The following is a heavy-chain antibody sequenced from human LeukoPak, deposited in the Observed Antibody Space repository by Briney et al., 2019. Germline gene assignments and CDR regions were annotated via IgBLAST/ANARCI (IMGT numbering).Heavy chain of an antibody. Sequence: SETLSLTCAVYGGSFSGYYWSWIRQPPGKGLEWIGEINHSGSTNYNPSLKSRVTISVDTSKNQFSLKLSSVTAADTAVYYCARENLVGATDYWGQGTLVTVSS. V-gene: IGHV4-34*01. J-gene: IGHJ4*02. CDR1: GGSFSGYY. CDR3: ARENLVGATDY. D-gene: IGHD1-26*01. CDR2: INHSGST.